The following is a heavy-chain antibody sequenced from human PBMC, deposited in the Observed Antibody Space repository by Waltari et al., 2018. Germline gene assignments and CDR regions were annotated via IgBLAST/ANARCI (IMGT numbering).Heavy chain of an antibody. CDR1: GDAIKSGYY. CDR3: ARDSIAVIGAPYGFDP. Sequence: QVQLRESGPGLVKPSETLSLTCAVSGDAIKSGYYWSWIRRSPGRGLEWIGTHLKTVSPTSNPSLKTRHSMSVDTSNNHISLNLTSVRAADAAVYYCARDSIAVIGAPYGFDPWGQGVLVTVSS. J-gene: IGHJ5*02. V-gene: IGHV4-38-2*02. D-gene: IGHD2-21*01. CDR2: HLKTVSP.